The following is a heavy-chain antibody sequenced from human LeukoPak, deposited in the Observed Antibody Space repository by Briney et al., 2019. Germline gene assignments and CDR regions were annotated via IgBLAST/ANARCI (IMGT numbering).Heavy chain of an antibody. D-gene: IGHD3-3*01. CDR3: ASGTGIVLRFLEWLLRS. V-gene: IGHV1-2*06. Sequence: ASVKVSCKASGYTFTGYYMHWVRQAPGQGLEWMGRINPNSGGTNYAQKFQGRVTMTRDTSISTAYMELSRLRSDDTAVYYCASGTGIVLRFLEWLLRSWGQGTLVTVSS. CDR2: INPNSGGT. CDR1: GYTFTGYY. J-gene: IGHJ5*02.